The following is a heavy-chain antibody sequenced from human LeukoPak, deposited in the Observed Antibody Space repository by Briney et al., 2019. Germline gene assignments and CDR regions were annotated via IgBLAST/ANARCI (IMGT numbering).Heavy chain of an antibody. D-gene: IGHD3-16*01. CDR1: GFTFSNYM. CDR3: ARGGGLDV. CDR2: IKSDGITI. J-gene: IGHJ6*02. Sequence: RAGGSLRLSCAASGFTFSNYMMHWVRQAPGKGLVWVSRIKSDGITITYADSVKGRFTISRDNAKNTLYLQMSNLRAEDTAVYFCARGGGLDVWGQGATVTVSS. V-gene: IGHV3-74*01.